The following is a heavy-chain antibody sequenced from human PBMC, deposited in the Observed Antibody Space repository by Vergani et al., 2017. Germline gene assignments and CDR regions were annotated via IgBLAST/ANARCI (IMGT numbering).Heavy chain of an antibody. Sequence: QVHLVESGGGVVQPGRSLRLSCVVSGFTSSYYGMHWVRQAPGKGLEWLAVISYAGTQKYYADSVKGRFTISRDNSKSTLYLQMNSLRTEDTAVYYCATKSCGTPGCQIGYFREWGQGTLVTVSS. CDR2: ISYAGTQK. CDR3: ATKSCGTPGCQIGYFRE. V-gene: IGHV3-30*03. D-gene: IGHD1-1*01. J-gene: IGHJ1*01. CDR1: GFTSSYYG.